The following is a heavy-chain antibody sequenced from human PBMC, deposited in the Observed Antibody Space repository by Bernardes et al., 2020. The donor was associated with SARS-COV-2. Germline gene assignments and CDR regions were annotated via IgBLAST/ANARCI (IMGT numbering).Heavy chain of an antibody. CDR2: ISWSSGSI. V-gene: IGHV3-9*01. D-gene: IGHD3-22*01. J-gene: IGHJ4*02. CDR3: ARVAHYHTGGYSGYYFDY. CDR1: RFSFDDYA. Sequence: GGSLRLSCAASRFSFDDYAMHWVRQAPGKGLEWVSGISWSSGSIGYADSVKGRFTISRDNAKNSLYLQMNSLRAGDTALYYCARVAHYHTGGYSGYYFDYWGQGTLVTVSS.